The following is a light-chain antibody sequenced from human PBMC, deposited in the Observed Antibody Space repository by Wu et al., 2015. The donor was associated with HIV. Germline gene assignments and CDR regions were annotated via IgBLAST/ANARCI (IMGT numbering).Light chain of an antibody. CDR3: QQLNSYLALT. J-gene: IGKJ4*01. CDR1: QGISHF. CDR2: AAS. V-gene: IGKV1-9*01. Sequence: DIQLTQSPSFLSASVGDRVTITCRASQGISHFLGWYQQKPGKAPKLLIYAASTLQSGVPSRFSGSGSGTEFTLTISSLQPDDFATYYCQQLNSYLALTFGGGTKV.